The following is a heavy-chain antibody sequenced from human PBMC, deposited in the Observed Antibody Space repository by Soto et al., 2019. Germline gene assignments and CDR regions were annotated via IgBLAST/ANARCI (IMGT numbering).Heavy chain of an antibody. CDR2: IYPGDSDT. CDR1: GYSFTSYW. V-gene: IGHV5-51*01. Sequence: GEALKISCKGSGYSFTSYWIGWVRQMPGKGLEWMGIIYPGDSDTRYSPSFQGQVTISADKSISTAYLQWSSLKASDTAMYYCAISSSYYYYGMDVWGQGTTVTVSS. D-gene: IGHD6-13*01. CDR3: AISSSYYYYGMDV. J-gene: IGHJ6*02.